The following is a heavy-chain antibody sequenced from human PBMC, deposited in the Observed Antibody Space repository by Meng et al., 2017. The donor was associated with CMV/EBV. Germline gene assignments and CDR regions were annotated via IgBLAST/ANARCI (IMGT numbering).Heavy chain of an antibody. V-gene: IGHV4-39*01. CDR2: IYYSGST. CDR1: GGSISSSSYY. CDR3: ARQGYYCDIGWFDP. D-gene: IGHD3-22*01. Sequence: SETLSLTCTVSGGSISSSSYYWGWIRQPPGKGLEWIGSIYYSGSTYYNPSLKSRVTISVDTSKNQFSLKLSSVTAADTAVYYCARQGYYCDIGWFDPWGQGTLVTVSS. J-gene: IGHJ5*02.